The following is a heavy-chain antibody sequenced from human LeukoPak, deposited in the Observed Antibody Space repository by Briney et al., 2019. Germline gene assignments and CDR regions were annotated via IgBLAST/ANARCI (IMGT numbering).Heavy chain of an antibody. V-gene: IGHV3-66*01. J-gene: IGHJ6*03. CDR3: ATDTGSEWWYYYMDV. D-gene: IGHD2-15*01. Sequence: GGSLRLSCAASGFTVSSNYMSWVRQAPGKGLEWVSIIYSGGSTYYADSVKGRFTISRDNAKNSLFLQMNSLRAEDTAVYYCATDTGSEWWYYYMDVWGKGTTVTVSS. CDR1: GFTVSSNY. CDR2: IYSGGST.